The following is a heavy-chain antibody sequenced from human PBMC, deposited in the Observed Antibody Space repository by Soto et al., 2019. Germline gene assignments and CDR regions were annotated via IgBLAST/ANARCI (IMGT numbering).Heavy chain of an antibody. J-gene: IGHJ6*02. V-gene: IGHV3-30*18. CDR2: ISYDGSNK. Sequence: QAPGKGLEWVAVISYDGSNKYYADSVKGRFTISRDNSKNTLYLQMNSLRAEDTAVYYCAKDYDFWSGYLSPPHFYYYYGMDVWGQGTTVTVSS. CDR3: AKDYDFWSGYLSPPHFYYYYGMDV. D-gene: IGHD3-3*01.